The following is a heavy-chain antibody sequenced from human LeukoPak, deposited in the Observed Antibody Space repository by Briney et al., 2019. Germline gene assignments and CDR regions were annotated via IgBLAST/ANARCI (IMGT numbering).Heavy chain of an antibody. CDR2: IIPILGIA. J-gene: IGHJ4*02. Sequence: EASVKVSCKASGGTFSSYTISWVRQAPGQGLEWMGRIIPILGIANYAQKFQGRVTITADKSTSTAYMELSSLRSEDTAAYYCARESPIYYFDYWGQGTLVTVSS. V-gene: IGHV1-69*04. CDR1: GGTFSSYT. D-gene: IGHD3-3*01. CDR3: ARESPIYYFDY.